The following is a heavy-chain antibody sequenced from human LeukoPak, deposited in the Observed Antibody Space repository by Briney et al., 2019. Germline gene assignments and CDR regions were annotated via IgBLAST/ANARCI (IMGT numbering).Heavy chain of an antibody. Sequence: PGGSLRLSCAASGFTFSSYSMNWVRQAPGKGLEWVSSISSSSSYIYYADSVKGRFTISRDNAKNSLYLQMNSLRAEDTAVYCCARGGSYGFGGAFDIWGQGTMVTVPS. CDR1: GFTFSSYS. J-gene: IGHJ3*02. CDR2: ISSSSSYI. CDR3: ARGGSYGFGGAFDI. V-gene: IGHV3-21*01. D-gene: IGHD5-18*01.